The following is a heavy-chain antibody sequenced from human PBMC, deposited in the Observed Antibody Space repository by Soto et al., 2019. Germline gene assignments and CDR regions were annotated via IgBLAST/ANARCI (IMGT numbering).Heavy chain of an antibody. CDR2: INPNSGDT. CDR3: PRDARGTRGFDEMDI. J-gene: IGHJ6*02. Sequence: ASVKVSCKASGYIFTGYHIHSLRQAPGRGLEWMGWINPNSGDTEYAQNFQGRVTMTRDTSFNLVYMEMSGLMSDDTAVYYCPRDARGTRGFDEMDIWGQGTTVTVSS. D-gene: IGHD3-9*01. CDR1: GYIFTGYH. V-gene: IGHV1-2*02.